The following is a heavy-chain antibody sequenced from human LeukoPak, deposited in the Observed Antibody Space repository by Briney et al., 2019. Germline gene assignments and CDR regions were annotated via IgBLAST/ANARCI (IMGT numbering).Heavy chain of an antibody. Sequence: ASVKVSCKASGYTLTSYYMHWVRQAPGQGLEWMGIINPTVGDTIYAQKFQGRVTMTRDMSTSTVYMELSSLRSDDTAVYFCAKRGVVIRVILVGFHKEAYYFDSWGQGALVTVSS. CDR3: AKRGVVIRVILVGFHKEAYYFDS. D-gene: IGHD3-22*01. J-gene: IGHJ4*02. V-gene: IGHV1-46*01. CDR2: INPTVGDT. CDR1: GYTLTSYY.